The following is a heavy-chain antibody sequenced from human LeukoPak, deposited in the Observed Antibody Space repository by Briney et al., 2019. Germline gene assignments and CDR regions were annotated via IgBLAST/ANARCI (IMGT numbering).Heavy chain of an antibody. J-gene: IGHJ4*02. CDR1: GGTFSSCA. CDR2: IIPIFGTA. Sequence: ASVKVSCKASGGTFSSCAISWVRQAPGQGLEWMGRIIPIFGTANYAQKFQGRVTITTDESTSTAYMELSSLRSEDTAVYYCARVSDDSSGYYSGCFDYWGQGTLVTVSS. V-gene: IGHV1-69*05. D-gene: IGHD3-22*01. CDR3: ARVSDDSSGYYSGCFDY.